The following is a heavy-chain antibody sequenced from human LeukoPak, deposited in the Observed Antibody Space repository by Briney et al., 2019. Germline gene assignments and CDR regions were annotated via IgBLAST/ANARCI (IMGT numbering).Heavy chain of an antibody. V-gene: IGHV3-23*01. J-gene: IGHJ4*02. CDR2: ISGSGDYT. CDR1: GFTFSSYA. D-gene: IGHD2-2*01. Sequence: GGSLRLSCAASGFTFSSYAMSWVRQAPGEGLEWVSAISGSGDYTYYADSVKGRFTISRDNSKSTVYLQMNSLRAEDTAVYYCAAMIEDYWGQGTLVTVSS. CDR3: AAMIEDY.